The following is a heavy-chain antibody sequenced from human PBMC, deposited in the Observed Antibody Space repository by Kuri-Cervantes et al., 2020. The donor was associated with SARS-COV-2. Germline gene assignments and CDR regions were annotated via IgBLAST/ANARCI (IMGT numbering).Heavy chain of an antibody. Sequence: GGSLRLSCAASGFTFSSYWMHWVRQAPGKGLVWVSRINSDGSSTSYADSVKGRFTISRDNAKNTLCLQMNSLRAEDTAVYYCARDYQYYYGSGSYYLVYYYYGMDVWGQGTTVTVSS. CDR2: INSDGSST. V-gene: IGHV3-74*01. CDR1: GFTFSSYW. D-gene: IGHD3-10*01. CDR3: ARDYQYYYGSGSYYLVYYYYGMDV. J-gene: IGHJ6*02.